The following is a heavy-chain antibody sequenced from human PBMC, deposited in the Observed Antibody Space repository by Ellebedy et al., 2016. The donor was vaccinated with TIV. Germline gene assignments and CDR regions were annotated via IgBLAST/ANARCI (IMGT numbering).Heavy chain of an antibody. Sequence: PGGSLRLSCAASGFIFSSYSMNWVRQAPGKGLELVSYISSRMMYYADSVKGRFTISRDNGKNSLYLQMNSLRDEDTAVYYCARDGGATPWAFDMWGQGTMVTVSS. J-gene: IGHJ3*02. V-gene: IGHV3-48*02. D-gene: IGHD1-26*01. CDR3: ARDGGATPWAFDM. CDR1: GFIFSSYS. CDR2: ISSRMM.